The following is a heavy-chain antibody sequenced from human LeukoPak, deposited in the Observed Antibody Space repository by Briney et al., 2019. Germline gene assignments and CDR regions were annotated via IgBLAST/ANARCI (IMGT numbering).Heavy chain of an antibody. J-gene: IGHJ3*02. Sequence: ASETLSLTRTVSGGSISSSSYSWGWIRQPPGKGLEWIGSIYYSGSTYYNPSLKSRVTISVDTSKNQFSLKLSSVTAEDTAVYYCTTTLGRDGYNGDAFDIWGQGTMVTVSS. V-gene: IGHV4-39*07. D-gene: IGHD5-24*01. CDR2: IYYSGST. CDR3: TTTLGRDGYNGDAFDI. CDR1: GGSISSSSYS.